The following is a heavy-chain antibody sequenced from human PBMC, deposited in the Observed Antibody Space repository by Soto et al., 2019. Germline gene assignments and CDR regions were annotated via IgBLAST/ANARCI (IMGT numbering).Heavy chain of an antibody. CDR1: GGSVSSGSYY. CDR2: IYYSGST. J-gene: IGHJ4*02. Sequence: SETLSLTCTVSGGSVSSGSYYWSWIRQPPGKGLEWIGYIYYSGSTNYNPSLKSRVTISVDTSKNQFSLKLSSVTAADTAVYYCARGSRPLSSRWGQGTLVTVSS. V-gene: IGHV4-61*01. CDR3: ARGSRPLSSR. D-gene: IGHD2-15*01.